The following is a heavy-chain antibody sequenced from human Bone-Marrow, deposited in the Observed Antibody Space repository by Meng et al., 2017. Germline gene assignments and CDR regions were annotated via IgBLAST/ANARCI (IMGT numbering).Heavy chain of an antibody. CDR2: IFYSGDT. J-gene: IGHJ5*02. D-gene: IGHD3-10*01. CDR1: GYSISSGYY. CDR3: ARDNYYGSGDNWFDP. V-gene: IGHV4-61*01. Sequence: SETLSLTCAVSGYSISSGYYWSWLRQPPGKGLEWIGYIFYSGDTKYNPSLKSRVTMSVDTSKNQFSLKMSSVTAADTAVYYCARDNYYGSGDNWFDPWGQGTLVTVSS.